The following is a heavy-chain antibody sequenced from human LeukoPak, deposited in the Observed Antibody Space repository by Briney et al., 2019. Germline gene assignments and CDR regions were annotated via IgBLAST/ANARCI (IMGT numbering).Heavy chain of an antibody. CDR1: GFTFSSYA. CDR3: AKDSQITMIVVVRSMGAFDI. J-gene: IGHJ3*02. Sequence: GRSLRLSCAASGFTFSSYAMHWVRQAPGKGLEWVAVISYDGSNKYYADSVKGRFTIPRDNSKNTLYLQMNSLRAEDTAVYYCAKDSQITMIVVVRSMGAFDIWGQGTMVTVSS. CDR2: ISYDGSNK. V-gene: IGHV3-30*04. D-gene: IGHD3-22*01.